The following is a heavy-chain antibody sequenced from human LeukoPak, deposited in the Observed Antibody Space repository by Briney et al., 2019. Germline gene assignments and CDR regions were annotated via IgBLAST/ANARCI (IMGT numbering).Heavy chain of an antibody. V-gene: IGHV1-3*01. D-gene: IGHD6-19*01. J-gene: IGHJ4*02. CDR1: GYTFTSNY. Sequence: GASVKVSCKASGYTFTSNYIHWVRQAPGQRLEWMGWINAGNGNTKYSQKFQGRVAITRDTSASTAYMELSSLRSEDTAVYYCARTEIAVAGTFDYWGQGTLVTVSS. CDR3: ARTEIAVAGTFDY. CDR2: INAGNGNT.